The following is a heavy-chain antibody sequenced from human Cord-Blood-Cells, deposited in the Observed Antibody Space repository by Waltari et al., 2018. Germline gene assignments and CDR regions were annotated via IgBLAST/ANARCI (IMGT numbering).Heavy chain of an antibody. J-gene: IGHJ4*02. V-gene: IGHV3-49*03. CDR1: GFNFGAYA. CDR3: TRSIVATIDY. CDR2: IRSKAYGGTT. D-gene: IGHD5-12*01. Sequence: EVQLVESGGGLVQPGRSLRLSCTASGFNFGAYALSWFCQAPGKGLEWVGFIRSKAYGGTTEYAASVKGRFTISRDDSKSIAYLQMNSLKTEDTAVYYCTRSIVATIDYWGQGTLVTVSS.